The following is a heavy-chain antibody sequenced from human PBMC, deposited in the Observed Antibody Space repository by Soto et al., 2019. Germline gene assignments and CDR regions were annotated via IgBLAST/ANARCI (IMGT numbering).Heavy chain of an antibody. CDR2: INAGNGNT. CDR1: GYTFTSYA. Sequence: ASVKVSCKASGYTFTSYAMHWVRQAPGQRLEWMGWINAGNGNTKYSQKFQGRVTITRDTSASTAYMELSSLRSEETAVYYCARGLGLYYFDYWGQGTLVTVSS. V-gene: IGHV1-3*01. CDR3: ARGLGLYYFDY. J-gene: IGHJ4*02. D-gene: IGHD1-26*01.